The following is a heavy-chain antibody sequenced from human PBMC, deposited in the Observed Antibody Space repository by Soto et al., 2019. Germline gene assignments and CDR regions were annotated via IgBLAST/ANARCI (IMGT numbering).Heavy chain of an antibody. CDR1: VGSIRIYF. Sequence: PSETLSLTCTVSVGSIRIYFWSWIRQAPGKKLEWLGYVYHNGNTNYNPSLRSRLTLSVDTSNNRLSLNLKSVTAADAAVYYCAVPGPAGLWGRGTLVTVSS. CDR2: VYHNGNT. CDR3: AVPGPAGL. J-gene: IGHJ2*01. D-gene: IGHD7-27*01. V-gene: IGHV4-59*01.